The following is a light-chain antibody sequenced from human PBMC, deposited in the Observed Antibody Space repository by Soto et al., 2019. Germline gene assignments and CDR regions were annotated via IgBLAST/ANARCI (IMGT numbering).Light chain of an antibody. CDR2: HVS. J-gene: IGLJ2*01. CDR1: SNDVGGYFS. CDR3: SSYTSRNTVV. Sequence: QSALTQPASVSGSPGQSITISCTGASNDVGGYFSVSWYQHHPGKAPKLLLSHVSNRPAGVSNRFSGSKSGNTASLTISGLQAEDEGDYYCSSYTSRNTVVFGGGTKLTVL. V-gene: IGLV2-14*03.